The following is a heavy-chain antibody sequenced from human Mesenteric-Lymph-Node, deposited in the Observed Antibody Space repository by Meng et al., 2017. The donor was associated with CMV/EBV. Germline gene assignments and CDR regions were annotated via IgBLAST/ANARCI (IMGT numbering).Heavy chain of an antibody. CDR2: ITTSSSYI. V-gene: IGHV3-21*01. CDR1: GFTFSDYG. J-gene: IGHJ6*02. D-gene: IGHD3-9*01. Sequence: GESLKISCAASGFTFSDYGMNWVRQAPGKGLEWVSSITTSSSYIYYADSVKGRFTISRDNTKKSQYLQMSSLRAEDAAVYYCASRYYYGMDVWGQGTTVTVSS. CDR3: ASRYYYGMDV.